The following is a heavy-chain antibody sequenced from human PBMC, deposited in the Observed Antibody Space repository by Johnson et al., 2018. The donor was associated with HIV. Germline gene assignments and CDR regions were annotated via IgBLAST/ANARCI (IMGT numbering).Heavy chain of an antibody. CDR1: GFTFNNYW. V-gene: IGHV3-7*01. Sequence: VQLVESGGDLVQPGGSLRLSCAASGFTFNNYWMHWVRQAPGKGLEWVANIKEDGSDKHFVESVKGRFTISRDNAKNSLYLQMNSLRAEDTAVYYCAREHSEVRYGSNTRGAFDIWGQGTMVTVSS. J-gene: IGHJ3*02. D-gene: IGHD3-10*01. CDR3: AREHSEVRYGSNTRGAFDI. CDR2: IKEDGSDK.